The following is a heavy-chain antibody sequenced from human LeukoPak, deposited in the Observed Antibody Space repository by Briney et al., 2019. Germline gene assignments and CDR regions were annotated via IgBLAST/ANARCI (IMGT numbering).Heavy chain of an antibody. CDR1: GFTFSSYA. J-gene: IGHJ4*02. Sequence: PGGSLRLSCAASGFTFSSYAMSWVRQAPGKGLEWVSAISGSGGSTYYADSVKGRFTISRDNSKNTLYLQMNSLRAEDPAVYYCAKDKGSSGYYYTIDYWGQGTLVTVSS. CDR3: AKDKGSSGYYYTIDY. D-gene: IGHD3-22*01. CDR2: ISGSGGST. V-gene: IGHV3-23*01.